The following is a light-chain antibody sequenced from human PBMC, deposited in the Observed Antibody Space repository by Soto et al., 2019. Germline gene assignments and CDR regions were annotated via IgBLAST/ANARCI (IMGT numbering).Light chain of an antibody. CDR1: QSVSGN. J-gene: IGKJ4*02. CDR2: DAS. Sequence: EIVMTQSPATLSVSPGERATLSCRASQSVSGNLAWYQQKPGQAPRLLIFDASTRATGIPGRFSGSGSGTEFTLTSSSLLSEDFALYYCQQYNLWPLTFGGGTRVEIK. CDR3: QQYNLWPLT. V-gene: IGKV3-15*01.